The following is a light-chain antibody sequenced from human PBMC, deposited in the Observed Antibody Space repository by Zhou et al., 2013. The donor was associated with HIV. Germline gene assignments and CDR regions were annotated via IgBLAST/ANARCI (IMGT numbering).Light chain of an antibody. CDR3: QQYKIYPLT. CDR1: QGINRW. J-gene: IGKJ4*01. V-gene: IGKV1D-16*01. Sequence: DIQLTQSPSSLSAFVGDRVIITCRASQGINRWLAWFQQRPGQAPKSLIYAASSLQSGVPSRFSGSGSGTDFTLTISNLQPEDIATYYCQQYKIYPLTFGGGTKVEIK. CDR2: AAS.